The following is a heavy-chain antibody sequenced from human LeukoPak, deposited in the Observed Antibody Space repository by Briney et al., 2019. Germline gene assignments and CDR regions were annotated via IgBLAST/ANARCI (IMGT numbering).Heavy chain of an antibody. J-gene: IGHJ3*02. CDR1: GYTFTSYD. CDR3: ASNVAVAGAFDI. CDR2: MNPNSGNT. Sequence: ASVKVSCKASGYTFTSYDINWVRQATGQGLEWMGWMNPNSGNTGYAQEFQGRVTMTRNTSISTAYMELSSLRSEDTAVYYCASNVAVAGAFDIWGQGTMVTVSS. V-gene: IGHV1-8*01. D-gene: IGHD6-19*01.